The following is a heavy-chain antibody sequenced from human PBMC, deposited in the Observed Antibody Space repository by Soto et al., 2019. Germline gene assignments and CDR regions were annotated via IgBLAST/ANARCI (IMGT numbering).Heavy chain of an antibody. CDR2: VSPKSGGT. J-gene: IGHJ5*02. CDR3: AREISGGGTLNWFDP. CDR1: GYNFSDYY. D-gene: IGHD2-8*02. V-gene: IGHV1-2*02. Sequence: QVQLVQSAAEVKKPGASVKVSCKASGYNFSDYYIHWVRQAPGQGLEWLGWVSPKSGGTNYAQKFKGRVTMTRDTSSNTVYMDLSGLKSNDTAVFYCAREISGGGTLNWFDPRGQGTLVTVSS.